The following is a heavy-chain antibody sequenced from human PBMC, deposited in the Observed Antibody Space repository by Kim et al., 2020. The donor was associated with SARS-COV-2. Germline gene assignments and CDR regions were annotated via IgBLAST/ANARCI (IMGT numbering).Heavy chain of an antibody. V-gene: IGHV3-48*04. Sequence: GGSLRLSCATSGFTLSLYSMNWVRQSPGTGLEWVSHISGTGTITKHADSVSGRFTIFRDNAKNSLFLQMNGLRAEDTAVCYCVGETYWAFDIWGQGTMVT. CDR1: GFTLSLYS. CDR3: VGETYWAFDI. CDR2: ISGTGTIT. J-gene: IGHJ3*02. D-gene: IGHD2-15*01.